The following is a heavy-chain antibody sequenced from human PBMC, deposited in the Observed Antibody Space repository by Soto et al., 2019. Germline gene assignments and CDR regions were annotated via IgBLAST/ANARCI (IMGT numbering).Heavy chain of an antibody. CDR3: GSALGGGLYYFDY. J-gene: IGHJ4*02. CDR2: ITVNSGNT. Sequence: QGQLVQSGVEVKKPGASVKVSCKASGYSFFNYGIGWVRQAPGQGLEWMGWITVNSGNTNYPQKFQGRVTMTTDTSTNTAYMELRSLTSDDTAVYYCGSALGGGLYYFDYWGPGTLVTVSS. V-gene: IGHV1-18*04. D-gene: IGHD3-10*01. CDR1: GYSFFNYG.